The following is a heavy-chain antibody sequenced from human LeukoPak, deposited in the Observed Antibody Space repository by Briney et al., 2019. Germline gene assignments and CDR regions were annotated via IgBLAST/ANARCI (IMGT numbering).Heavy chain of an antibody. D-gene: IGHD2-15*01. CDR2: IYPGDSDT. CDR1: GYSFTNYW. J-gene: IGHJ3*01. Sequence: GESLKISCKGSGYSFTNYWIGWVRQMPGKGLEWMGIIYPGDSDTRYSPSFQGQVTISADKSISTAYLQWSSLKASDTAIYYCARPRTTRLRDALDLWGQGTLVTVSS. CDR3: ARPRTTRLRDALDL. V-gene: IGHV5-51*01.